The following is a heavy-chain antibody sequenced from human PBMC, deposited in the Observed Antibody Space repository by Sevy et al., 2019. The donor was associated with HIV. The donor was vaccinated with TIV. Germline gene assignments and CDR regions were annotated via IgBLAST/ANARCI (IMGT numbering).Heavy chain of an antibody. D-gene: IGHD1-26*01. CDR3: AKDWVGANGNDY. V-gene: IGHV3-30*02. Sequence: GGALRLSCAASGFTFSSYGMHWVRQAPGKGLEWVAFIRYDGSNKYYADSVKGRFTISRDNSKNTLYLQMNSLRAEDTAVYYCAKDWVGANGNDYWGQGTLVTVSS. J-gene: IGHJ4*02. CDR1: GFTFSSYG. CDR2: IRYDGSNK.